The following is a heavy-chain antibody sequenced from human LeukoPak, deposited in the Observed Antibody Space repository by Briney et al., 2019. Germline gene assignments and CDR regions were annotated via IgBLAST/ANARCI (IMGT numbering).Heavy chain of an antibody. CDR3: AKAGTGYSGNYGMDV. CDR1: GFTFSSYG. D-gene: IGHD5-12*01. V-gene: IGHV3-30*18. CDR2: ISYDGSNK. J-gene: IGHJ6*02. Sequence: PGGSLRLSCAASGFTFSSYGMHWVRQAPGKGLEWVAVISYDGSNKYYADSVKGRFTISRDNSKNTLYLQMNSLRAEDTAVYYCAKAGTGYSGNYGMDVWGQGTTVTVSS.